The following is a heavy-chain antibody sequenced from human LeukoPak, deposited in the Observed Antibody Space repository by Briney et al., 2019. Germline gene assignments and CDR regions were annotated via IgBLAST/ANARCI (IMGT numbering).Heavy chain of an antibody. CDR3: AKSQRDSSSWYYYYYYMDV. J-gene: IGHJ6*03. CDR2: ISSSSSYI. V-gene: IGHV3-21*01. D-gene: IGHD6-13*01. CDR1: GFTLSSYS. Sequence: GSLRLSCAASGFTLSSYSMNRVRQAPGKGLEWVSSISSSSSYIYYADSVKGRFTISRDNAKNSLYLQMNSLRAEDTAVYYCAKSQRDSSSWYYYYYYMDVWGKGTTVTISS.